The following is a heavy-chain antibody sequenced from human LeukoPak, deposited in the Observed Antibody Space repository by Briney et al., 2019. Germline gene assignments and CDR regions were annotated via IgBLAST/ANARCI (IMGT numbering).Heavy chain of an antibody. J-gene: IGHJ1*01. Sequence: SETLSLTCTVSGGSTSRYYWSWIRQPPGKSLEWIGYIHYSGSTTYNPSLKSRVTILIDTSKNQFSLNLSSVTAADTAVFYCARLPGIAAIWGQGTLVIVSS. CDR2: IHYSGST. V-gene: IGHV4-59*08. D-gene: IGHD6-13*01. CDR1: GGSTSRYY. CDR3: ARLPGIAAI.